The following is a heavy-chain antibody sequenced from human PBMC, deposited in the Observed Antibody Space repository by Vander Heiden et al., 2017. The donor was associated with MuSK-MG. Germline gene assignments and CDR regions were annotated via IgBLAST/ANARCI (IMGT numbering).Heavy chain of an antibody. Sequence: EVQLLESGGGLVQPGGSLRLSCAASGFTFSSYAMSWVRQAPGQGLEWASTISGSGTSTYYADSVKGRFTISRDNSKNTVYLQKNSLRAEDTAVYYCAKAAAAAGTWSGMDVWGQGTTVTVSS. D-gene: IGHD6-13*01. CDR1: GFTFSSYA. CDR3: AKAAAAAGTWSGMDV. CDR2: ISGSGTST. V-gene: IGHV3-23*01. J-gene: IGHJ6*02.